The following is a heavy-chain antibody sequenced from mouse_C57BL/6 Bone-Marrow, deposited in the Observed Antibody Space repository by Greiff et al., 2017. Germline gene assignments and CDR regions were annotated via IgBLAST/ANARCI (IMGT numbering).Heavy chain of an antibody. CDR3: AVYGNYEDAMDY. CDR1: GYAFSSSW. CDR2: IYPGDGDT. V-gene: IGHV1-82*01. Sequence: QVQLQQSGPELVKPGASVKISCKASGYAFSSSWMTWVKQRPGQGLEWIGRIYPGDGDTNYNGKFKGKATLTADKSSSTAYMQLSSLTSEDSAVYFCAVYGNYEDAMDYWGQGTSVTVSS. J-gene: IGHJ4*01. D-gene: IGHD2-10*02.